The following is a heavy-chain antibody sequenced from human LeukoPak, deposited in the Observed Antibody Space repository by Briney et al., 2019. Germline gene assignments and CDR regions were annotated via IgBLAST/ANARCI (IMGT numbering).Heavy chain of an antibody. J-gene: IGHJ6*02. CDR3: ARSANSGSYLGYYYYYGMDV. D-gene: IGHD1-26*01. Sequence: PGGSLRLSCAASGFTFSSYEMNWVRQAPGKGLEWVSYISSSGSTIYYADSVKGRFTISRDNAKNSLYLQMNSLRAEDTAVYYCARSANSGSYLGYYYYYGMDVWGQGTTVTVSS. CDR2: ISSSGSTI. CDR1: GFTFSSYE. V-gene: IGHV3-48*03.